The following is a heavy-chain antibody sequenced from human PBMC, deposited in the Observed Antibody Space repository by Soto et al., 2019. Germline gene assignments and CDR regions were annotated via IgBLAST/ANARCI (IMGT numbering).Heavy chain of an antibody. Sequence: QVQLVESGGGVVQPGRSLRLSCAASGFTFSSYGMHWVRQAPGKGLEWVAVISYDGSNKYYADSVKGRFTISRDNSKKPLYLQMNSLRADDTAVYYCATDQSYDFWSGYHKYGMDVWGQGTTVTVSS. CDR1: GFTFSSYG. V-gene: IGHV3-30*03. D-gene: IGHD3-3*01. CDR2: ISYDGSNK. CDR3: ATDQSYDFWSGYHKYGMDV. J-gene: IGHJ6*02.